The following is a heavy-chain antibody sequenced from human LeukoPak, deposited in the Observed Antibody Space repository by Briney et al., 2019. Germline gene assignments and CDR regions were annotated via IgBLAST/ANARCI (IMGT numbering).Heavy chain of an antibody. CDR2: VNYGSTIR. Sequence: GGSLRLSCAASGFTFHDYVMHWVRQVPGRGLEWVALVNYGSTIRYYADSVKGRFTISRDNNKNSLYLEMNNLRTEDTAFYYCARDETTAPIHWFDPWGQGTLVTVSS. J-gene: IGHJ5*02. D-gene: IGHD2-21*01. CDR1: GFTFHDYV. V-gene: IGHV3-43*02. CDR3: ARDETTAPIHWFDP.